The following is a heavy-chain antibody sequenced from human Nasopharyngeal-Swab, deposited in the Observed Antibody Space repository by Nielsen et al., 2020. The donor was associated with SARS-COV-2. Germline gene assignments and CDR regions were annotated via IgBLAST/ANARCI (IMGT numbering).Heavy chain of an antibody. V-gene: IGHV3-64D*06. D-gene: IGHD3-3*01. Sequence: GGSLRLSCSASGFTFSNFAMHWVRQAQGKGLEFVSAIDNNGGATYYADSVKGRFTISRDNSKSTLYLQLSSLRGDDTAVYYCVKDWRYEYPSYMDIWGKGTTIIISS. CDR3: VKDWRYEYPSYMDI. CDR1: GFTFSNFA. CDR2: IDNNGGAT. J-gene: IGHJ6*03.